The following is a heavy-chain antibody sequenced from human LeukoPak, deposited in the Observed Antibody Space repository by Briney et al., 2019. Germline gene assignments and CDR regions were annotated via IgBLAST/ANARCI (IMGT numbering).Heavy chain of an antibody. J-gene: IGHJ5*02. Sequence: ASVKVSCKASGYTFTNYDINWVRQAPGQGLEWMGWMNADSGNTGYAQKFQGRVTITRDTSISTAYMELSSLRSEDTAVYYCARAASGSYLRQGFDTWGQGTLVTVSS. CDR1: GYTFTNYD. CDR3: ARAASGSYLRQGFDT. CDR2: MNADSGNT. D-gene: IGHD3-10*01. V-gene: IGHV1-8*03.